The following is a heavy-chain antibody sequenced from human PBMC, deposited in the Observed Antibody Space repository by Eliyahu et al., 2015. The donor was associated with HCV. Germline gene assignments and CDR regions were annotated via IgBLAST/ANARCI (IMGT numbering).Heavy chain of an antibody. CDR1: GFTFSSYG. CDR2: IWYDGSNK. D-gene: IGHD6-6*01. V-gene: IGHV3-33*01. J-gene: IGHJ6*02. Sequence: QVQLVESGGGVVQPGRSLRLSCAASGFTFSSYGMHWVXXAPGKGLEWVAVIWYDGSNKYXADSVKGRFTISRDNSKNTLYLQMNSLRAEDTAVYYCARSTAPATLAQLMSGGLLYSYGMDVWGQGTTVTVSS. CDR3: ARSTAPATLAQLMSGGLLYSYGMDV.